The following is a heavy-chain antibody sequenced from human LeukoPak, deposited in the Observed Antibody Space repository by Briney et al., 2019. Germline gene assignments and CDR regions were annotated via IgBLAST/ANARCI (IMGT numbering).Heavy chain of an antibody. CDR3: ARGGAMEAVAGTGYYFDY. Sequence: GGSLRLSCAASGFIFSSYSMNWVRQAPGKGLEWVSYISTSSSTIYYADSVKGRITISRDNAKNSLYLQMNSLRDEDTAVYYCARGGAMEAVAGTGYYFDYWGQGTLVTVSS. CDR1: GFIFSSYS. CDR2: ISTSSSTI. V-gene: IGHV3-48*02. D-gene: IGHD6-19*01. J-gene: IGHJ4*02.